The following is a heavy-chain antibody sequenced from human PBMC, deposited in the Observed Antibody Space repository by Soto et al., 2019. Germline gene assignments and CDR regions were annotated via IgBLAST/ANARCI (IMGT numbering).Heavy chain of an antibody. CDR1: GDSASSGEYY. V-gene: IGHV4-61*08. D-gene: IGHD6-19*01. J-gene: IGHJ4*02. CDR3: VRPFDSSGWYDY. CDR2: IFYNGKT. Sequence: KAXETLALTCTVSGDSASSGEYYGTWIRQPPGKELEWIGYIFYNGKTDYNPSLESRVTISADTAKNQFSLKLTSMIAADTAVYYCVRPFDSSGWYDYWGQGTLVTVSS.